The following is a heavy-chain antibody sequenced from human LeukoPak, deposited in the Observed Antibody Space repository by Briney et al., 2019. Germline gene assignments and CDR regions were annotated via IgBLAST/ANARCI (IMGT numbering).Heavy chain of an antibody. V-gene: IGHV3-7*01. D-gene: IGHD3-22*01. CDR2: INQDGSEK. CDR3: ARDPYYDSSGYSYYYYGMDV. J-gene: IGHJ6*02. CDR1: GFTFSSYW. Sequence: GGSLRLSCAASGFTFSSYWMSWVRQAPGKGLEWVANINQDGSEKYYVDSVKGRFTISRDNAKSSLYLQMHSLRAEDTAVYYCARDPYYDSSGYSYYYYGMDVWGQGTTVTVSS.